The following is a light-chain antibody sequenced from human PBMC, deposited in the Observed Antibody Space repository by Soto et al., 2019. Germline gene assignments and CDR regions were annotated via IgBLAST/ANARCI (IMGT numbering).Light chain of an antibody. CDR3: QQYNSYSRT. CDR2: GAS. CDR1: QSVSSN. Sequence: EIVMTQSPATLSVSPGERATLSCRASQSVSSNLAWYQQNPGQAPRLLIYGASTRATGIPARFSGSGSGTEFTLTISSLQPDDFATYYCQQYNSYSRTFGQGTKVDI. J-gene: IGKJ1*01. V-gene: IGKV3-15*01.